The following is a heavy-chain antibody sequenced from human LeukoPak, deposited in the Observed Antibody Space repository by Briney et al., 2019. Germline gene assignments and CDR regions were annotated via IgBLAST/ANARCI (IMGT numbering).Heavy chain of an antibody. D-gene: IGHD6-13*01. Sequence: SETLSLTCAVYGGSFSGYYWSWIRQPPGKGLEWIGEINHSGSTDYNPSLKSRVTISVDTSKNQFSLKLSSVTAADTAVYYCARGRGILNWFDPWGQGTLVTVSS. J-gene: IGHJ5*02. CDR1: GGSFSGYY. V-gene: IGHV4-34*01. CDR3: ARGRGILNWFDP. CDR2: INHSGST.